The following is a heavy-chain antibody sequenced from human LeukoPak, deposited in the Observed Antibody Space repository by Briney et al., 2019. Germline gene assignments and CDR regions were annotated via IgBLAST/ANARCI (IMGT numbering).Heavy chain of an antibody. CDR3: AKDYYYDSSGYYSGLDDY. J-gene: IGHJ4*02. CDR2: ISISGDAT. D-gene: IGHD3-22*01. Sequence: GGSLRLSCAVSGFSLSRNAMTWVRQAPGKGLQWTSSISISGDATDYEDSVKGRFSISRDNSKNTLYLQMNSLRAEDTAVYYCAKDYYYDSSGYYSGLDDYWGQGTLVTVSS. V-gene: IGHV3-23*01. CDR1: GFSLSRNA.